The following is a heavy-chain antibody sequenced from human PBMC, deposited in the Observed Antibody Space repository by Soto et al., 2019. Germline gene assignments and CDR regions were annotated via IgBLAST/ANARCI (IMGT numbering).Heavy chain of an antibody. V-gene: IGHV4-34*01. D-gene: IGHD6-25*01. CDR1: GGSFSDYY. CDR2: INHSGST. Sequence: SETLSLTCAVYGGSFSDYYWSWIRQPPGKGLEWIGEINHSGSTNYNPSLKSRVTISVDTSKNQFSLKLSSVTAADTAVYYCARMWGGYNSHWVQGPLVPVSP. J-gene: IGHJ4*02. CDR3: ARMWGGYNSH.